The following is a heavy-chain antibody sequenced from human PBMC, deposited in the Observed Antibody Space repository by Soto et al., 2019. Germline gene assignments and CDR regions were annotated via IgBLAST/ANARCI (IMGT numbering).Heavy chain of an antibody. CDR1: RRTFSSYA. V-gene: IGHV1-69*13. CDR3: AREGYSSSYFDY. CDR2: IIPIVGTA. Sequence: AVKGYCKASRRTFSSYAISWVRQAPGQGLEWMGGIIPIVGTANYAQKFQGRITITADESTSTAYLELSSLRSEDTAVYYCAREGYSSSYFDYWGQGTLVTVSS. J-gene: IGHJ4*02. D-gene: IGHD6-6*01.